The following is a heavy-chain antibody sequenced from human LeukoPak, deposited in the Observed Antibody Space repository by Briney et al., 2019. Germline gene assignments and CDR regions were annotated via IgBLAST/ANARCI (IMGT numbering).Heavy chain of an antibody. Sequence: SETLSLTCTVSGGSISNYYWSWIRQPPGKGLEWVGYIYSTGSTNYNPSLRSGVTTSVDTSTNQSPLKLRSVTAADTAVYYCARVQLAYSYGLFYNWGQGSLVTVSS. D-gene: IGHD4-11*01. V-gene: IGHV4-59*12. CDR2: IYSTGST. CDR1: GGSISNYY. J-gene: IGHJ4*02. CDR3: ARVQLAYSYGLFYN.